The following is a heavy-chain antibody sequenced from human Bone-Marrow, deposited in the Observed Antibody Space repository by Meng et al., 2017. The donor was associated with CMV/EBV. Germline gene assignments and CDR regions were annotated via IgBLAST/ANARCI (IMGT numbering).Heavy chain of an antibody. CDR1: GFTFSDYY. Sequence: GESLKISCAASGFTFSDYYMSWIRQAPGKGLEWVSYISSSGSTIYYADSVKGRFTISRDNAKNSLDLQMNSLRAEDTAVYYCARVVEQWLVRYYYYGMDVWGQGTTVTVSS. V-gene: IGHV3-11*04. CDR3: ARVVEQWLVRYYYYGMDV. CDR2: ISSSGSTI. D-gene: IGHD6-19*01. J-gene: IGHJ6*02.